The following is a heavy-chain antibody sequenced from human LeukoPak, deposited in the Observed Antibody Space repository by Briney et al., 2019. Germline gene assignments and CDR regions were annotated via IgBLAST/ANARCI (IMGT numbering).Heavy chain of an antibody. Sequence: GGSLRLSCAASRFTFSRFWMHWVRQVPGKGLVWVSRISGDGSSTTYADSVKGRFTISRDNSKNTLYLQINSLRAEDTAVYYCAQSGGMDVWGQGTTVTASS. CDR1: RFTFSRFW. CDR2: ISGDGSST. CDR3: AQSGGMDV. J-gene: IGHJ6*02. V-gene: IGHV3-74*01.